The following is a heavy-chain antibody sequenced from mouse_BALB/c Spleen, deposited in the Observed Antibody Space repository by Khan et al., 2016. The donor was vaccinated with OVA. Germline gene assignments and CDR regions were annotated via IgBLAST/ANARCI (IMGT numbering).Heavy chain of an antibody. D-gene: IGHD4-1*01. CDR1: GFNIKDTH. V-gene: IGHV14-3*02. CDR2: IDPANDNS. Sequence: VQLQQSGAELVKPGASVKLSCTASGFNIKDTHMHWVKQRPEKGLEWIGRIDPANDNSKYDPRFQGKATITADTSSNTAYLHLSSLTSEDTAVYYCPPAGTGDYFDYWGQGTTLTVSS. CDR3: PPAGTGDYFDY. J-gene: IGHJ2*01.